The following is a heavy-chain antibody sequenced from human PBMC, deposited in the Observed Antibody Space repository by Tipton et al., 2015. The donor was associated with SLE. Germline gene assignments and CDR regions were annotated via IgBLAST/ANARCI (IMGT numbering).Heavy chain of an antibody. CDR3: AREQGAAGGPPIVVSWFDP. Sequence: TLSLTCTVSSGSISSYYWSWIRQPPGKGLEWIGYIYYSGSTNYNPSLKSRVTISVDTSKNQFSLKLSSVTAADTAVYYCAREQGAAGGPPIVVSWFDPWGQGTLVTVSS. D-gene: IGHD2-15*01. J-gene: IGHJ5*02. CDR2: IYYSGST. V-gene: IGHV4-59*01. CDR1: SGSISSYY.